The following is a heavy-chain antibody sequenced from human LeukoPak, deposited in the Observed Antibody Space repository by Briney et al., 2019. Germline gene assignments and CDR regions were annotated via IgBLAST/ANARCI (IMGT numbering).Heavy chain of an antibody. V-gene: IGHV3-48*03. Sequence: GGSLRLSCAAPGFTFSSYEMNWVRQAPGKGLEWVSYISGSGTTIYYADSVKGRFTISRDNAKNSLYLQMNSLRAEDTAVYYCARLNNNWASWFDPWGQGTLVTVSS. J-gene: IGHJ5*02. CDR3: ARLNNNWASWFDP. D-gene: IGHD1-1*01. CDR2: ISGSGTTI. CDR1: GFTFSSYE.